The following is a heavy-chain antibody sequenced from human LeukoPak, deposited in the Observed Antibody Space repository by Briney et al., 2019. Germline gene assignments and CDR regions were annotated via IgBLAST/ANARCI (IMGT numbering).Heavy chain of an antibody. J-gene: IGHJ4*02. CDR3: ARVRCSGGSCYYFDY. V-gene: IGHV1-18*01. CDR2: ISGYNGNI. CDR1: GYTFSSYG. D-gene: IGHD2-15*01. Sequence: GASVKVSCKASGYTFSSYGFSWVRQAPGQGLEWMGWISGYNGNINYAQKLQGRVTMATDTSTSTAYMELRSLISDDTAVYYCARVRCSGGSCYYFDYWGQGTQVVVSS.